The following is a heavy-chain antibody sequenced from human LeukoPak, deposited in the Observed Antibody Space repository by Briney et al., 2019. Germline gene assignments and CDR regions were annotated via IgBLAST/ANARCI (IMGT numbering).Heavy chain of an antibody. J-gene: IGHJ4*02. CDR2: FDPEDGET. V-gene: IGHV1-24*01. Sequence: ASVKVSCKVSGYTLTELSMHWVRQAPGKGLEWMGGFDPEDGETIYAQKFQGRVTMTEDTSTDTAYMELSSLRSEDTAVYYCATDVLRGIAAAGTTFDYWGQGTLVTVSP. CDR3: ATDVLRGIAAAGTTFDY. D-gene: IGHD6-13*01. CDR1: GYTLTELS.